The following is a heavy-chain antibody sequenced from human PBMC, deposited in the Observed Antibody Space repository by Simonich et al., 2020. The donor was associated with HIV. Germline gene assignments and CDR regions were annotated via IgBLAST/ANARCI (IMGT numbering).Heavy chain of an antibody. V-gene: IGHV3-21*01. J-gene: IGHJ4*02. D-gene: IGHD3-16*01. Sequence: EVQLVESGGGLVKPGGSLRLSCSASGFTFSSYSMNWVRQAQGKGREWVSSISSSSTYIYYADSVKGRFTSSRDNAKNSLYLQMNSLRAEDTAVYYCARVAYTIALDYWGQGTLVTVSS. CDR1: GFTFSSYS. CDR2: ISSSSTYI. CDR3: ARVAYTIALDY.